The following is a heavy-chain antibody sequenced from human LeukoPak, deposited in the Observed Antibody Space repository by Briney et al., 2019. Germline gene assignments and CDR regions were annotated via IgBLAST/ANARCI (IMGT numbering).Heavy chain of an antibody. D-gene: IGHD3-22*01. J-gene: IGHJ6*03. Sequence: SQTLSLTCTVSGASINTYYWSWVRQPPGKGLEWIGYIYYSGSTNYNPSLKSRVTISVDTSKNQFSLRLNSVTAADTALYYCARSYYGNTDTNYYMDVWGKGTTVTVSS. CDR2: IYYSGST. CDR1: GASINTYY. CDR3: ARSYYGNTDTNYYMDV. V-gene: IGHV4-59*01.